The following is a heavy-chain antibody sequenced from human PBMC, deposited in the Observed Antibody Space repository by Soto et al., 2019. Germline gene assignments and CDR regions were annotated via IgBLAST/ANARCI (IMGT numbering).Heavy chain of an antibody. V-gene: IGHV3-11*06. D-gene: IGHD2-15*01. J-gene: IGHJ5*02. CDR1: GFIFGDSY. Sequence: GGSLRLSCAGSGFIFGDSYMSWIRQAPGKGLEWLSYISPGSRYPAYADSVKGRFTISRDNAKRSLYLQMMSLTAEDTAVYYCVRGGGGGLFDPWGQGTMVTVSS. CDR3: VRGGGGGLFDP. CDR2: ISPGSRYP.